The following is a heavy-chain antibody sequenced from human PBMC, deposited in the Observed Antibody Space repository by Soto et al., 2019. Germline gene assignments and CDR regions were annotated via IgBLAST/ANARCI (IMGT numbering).Heavy chain of an antibody. CDR2: ISWNSGST. D-gene: IGHD3-10*01. Sequence: GGSLRLSCAASGFTFDDYAMHWVRQAPGKGLEWVSGISWNSGSTGYADSVKGRFTISRDNAKNSLYLQMNSLRAEDTALYYCAKDIFHGSGDYYGMDVWGQGTTVTVSS. CDR1: GFTFDDYA. J-gene: IGHJ6*02. CDR3: AKDIFHGSGDYYGMDV. V-gene: IGHV3-9*01.